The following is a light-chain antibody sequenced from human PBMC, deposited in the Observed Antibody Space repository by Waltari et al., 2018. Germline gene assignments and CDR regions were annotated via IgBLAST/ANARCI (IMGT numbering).Light chain of an antibody. J-gene: IGLJ2*01. Sequence: QSALTQPPSVSGSPGQSVTISCTGTSSDVGRYNRVSWYQQPPGTAPKLMIYEVSNRPSGVPDRFSGSKSGNTASLTSSGLQAEDEADYYCSFYTGSNTVVFGGGTKLTVL. CDR1: SSDVGRYNR. CDR2: EVS. V-gene: IGLV2-18*01. CDR3: SFYTGSNTVV.